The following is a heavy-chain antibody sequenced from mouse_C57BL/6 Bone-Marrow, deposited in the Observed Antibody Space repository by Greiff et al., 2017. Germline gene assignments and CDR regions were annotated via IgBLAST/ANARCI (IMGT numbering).Heavy chain of an antibody. J-gene: IGHJ4*01. CDR2: IDPSDSYT. V-gene: IGHV1-69*01. CDR1: GYTFTSYW. D-gene: IGHD2-5*01. CDR3: ARDYSNYFYAMDY. Sequence: QVQLQQPGAELVMPGASVKLSCKASGYTFTSYWMHWVKQRPGQGLEWIGEIDPSDSYTNYNQKFTGKSPMTVDKSSSTAYMQLSSLTSEDSAVDYCARDYSNYFYAMDYWGQGTSVTVSS.